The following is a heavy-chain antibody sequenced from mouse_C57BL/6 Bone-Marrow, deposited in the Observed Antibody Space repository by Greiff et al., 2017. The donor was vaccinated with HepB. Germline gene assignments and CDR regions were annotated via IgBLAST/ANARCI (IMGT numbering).Heavy chain of an antibody. Sequence: EVQLVESGGGLVQPGGSLKLSCAASGFTFSDYYMYWVRQTPEKRLEWVAYISNGGGSTYYPDTVKGRFTISRDNAKNTLYLQMSRLKSEDTAMYYCAREQISDAMDYWGQGTSVTVSS. CDR2: ISNGGGST. V-gene: IGHV5-12*01. CDR1: GFTFSDYY. CDR3: AREQISDAMDY. J-gene: IGHJ4*01.